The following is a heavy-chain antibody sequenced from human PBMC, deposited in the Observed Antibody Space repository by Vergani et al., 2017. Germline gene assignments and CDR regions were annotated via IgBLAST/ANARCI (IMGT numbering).Heavy chain of an antibody. CDR2: IKQDGSGK. D-gene: IGHD3-9*01. Sequence: EVQLVESGGGLVQPGGSLRLSCAASGFTFSSYWMSWVRQAPGKGLEWVANIKQDGSGKYYVDSVKGRFTIPRDNAKNSLYLQMNSLRAEDTAVYYCARESDILTGYIIDYWGQGTLVTVSS. CDR3: ARESDILTGYIIDY. J-gene: IGHJ4*02. CDR1: GFTFSSYW. V-gene: IGHV3-7*01.